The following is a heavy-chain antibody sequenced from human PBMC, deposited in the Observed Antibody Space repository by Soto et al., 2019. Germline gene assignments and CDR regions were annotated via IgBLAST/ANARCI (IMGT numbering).Heavy chain of an antibody. CDR2: ISAYNGNT. CDR3: ARVVDSIPIPEAHYFDY. J-gene: IGHJ4*02. D-gene: IGHD3-3*01. Sequence: ASVKVSCKASGYTFNSYGISWVRQAPGQGLEWMGWISAYNGNTNYAQKLQGRVTTTTDTSTSTAYMELRSLRSDDTAVYYCARVVDSIPIPEAHYFDYWGQGTLVTVSS. CDR1: GYTFNSYG. V-gene: IGHV1-18*01.